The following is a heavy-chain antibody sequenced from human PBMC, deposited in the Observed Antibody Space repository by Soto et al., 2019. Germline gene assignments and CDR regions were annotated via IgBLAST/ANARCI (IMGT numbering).Heavy chain of an antibody. Sequence: PSETLSLTCAVSGGSIRSDHWWSWVRQPPGKGLEWIGEIYHSGSTNYNPSLKSRVTISVDVSKNQFSLKLSSVTAADSAVYYCTRNAYYCIDYWGQGTLVTVSS. CDR2: IYHSGST. V-gene: IGHV4-4*02. CDR1: GGSIRSDHW. J-gene: IGHJ4*02. D-gene: IGHD3-3*01. CDR3: TRNAYYCIDY.